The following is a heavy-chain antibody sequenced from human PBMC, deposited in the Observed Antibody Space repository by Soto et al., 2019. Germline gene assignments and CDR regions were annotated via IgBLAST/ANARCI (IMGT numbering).Heavy chain of an antibody. D-gene: IGHD3-10*01. V-gene: IGHV1-69*01. Sequence: QVQLVQSGAEVKKPGSSVKVSCKASGGTFSSYAISWVRQAPGQGLEWMGGIIPIFGTANYAQKFQGRVTITADESTSTAYMELSSLRSEDTAVYYCARGITMVRGVIITGYYYYGMDVWGQGTMVTVSS. J-gene: IGHJ6*02. CDR1: GGTFSSYA. CDR2: IIPIFGTA. CDR3: ARGITMVRGVIITGYYYYGMDV.